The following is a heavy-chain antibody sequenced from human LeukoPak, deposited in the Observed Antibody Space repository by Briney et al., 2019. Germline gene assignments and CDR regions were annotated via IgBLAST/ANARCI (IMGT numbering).Heavy chain of an antibody. CDR1: GYSFTSYW. CDR3: AGMARGADGYEYNWFDP. V-gene: IGHV5-51*01. J-gene: IGHJ5*02. Sequence: GESLKISCKGSGYSFTSYWIGWVRQMPGKGLEWMGIIYPGDSDTRYSPSFQGQVTISADKSISTAYLQWSSLKASDTAMYYCAGMARGADGYEYNWFDPWGQGTLVTVSS. D-gene: IGHD3-10*01. CDR2: IYPGDSDT.